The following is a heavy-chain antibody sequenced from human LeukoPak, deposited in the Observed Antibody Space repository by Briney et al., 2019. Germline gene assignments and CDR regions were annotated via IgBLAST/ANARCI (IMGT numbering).Heavy chain of an antibody. Sequence: KSGGSLRLSCAAPGFTFSNYNMNWVRQAPGQGLEWISSITSSSSYKFYADSVKGRFTISRDNSKNTLYLQMNSLRAEDTAVYYCARGPSGYHNTGGQGTLVTVSS. CDR3: ARGPSGYHNT. CDR2: ITSSSSYK. D-gene: IGHD5-12*01. CDR1: GFTFSNYN. J-gene: IGHJ4*02. V-gene: IGHV3-21*01.